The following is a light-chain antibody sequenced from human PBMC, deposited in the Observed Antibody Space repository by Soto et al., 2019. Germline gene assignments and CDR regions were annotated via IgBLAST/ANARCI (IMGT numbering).Light chain of an antibody. CDR1: SSDVGGYNF. Sequence: QSVLTQPRSVSGSPGQSVTISCTGTSSDVGGYNFVSWYQRHPVKAPKLMIYDVSKRPSGVPDRFSGSKSGNTASLTISGLQAEDEADYYCCSYAGSYTWVFGTGTKVTVL. CDR2: DVS. J-gene: IGLJ1*01. CDR3: CSYAGSYTWV. V-gene: IGLV2-11*01.